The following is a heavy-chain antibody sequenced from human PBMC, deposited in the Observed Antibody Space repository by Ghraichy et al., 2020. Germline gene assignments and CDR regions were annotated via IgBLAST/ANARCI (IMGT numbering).Heavy chain of an antibody. D-gene: IGHD6-19*01. J-gene: IGHJ4*02. V-gene: IGHV3-7*03. CDR1: GFTFSSYW. Sequence: GESLNISCAASGFTFSSYWMSWVRQAPGKGLEWVANIKQDGSEKYYVDSVKGRFTISRDNAKNSLYLQMNSLRAEDTAVYYCARDRIAVAGTVDYWGQGTLVTVSS. CDR2: IKQDGSEK. CDR3: ARDRIAVAGTVDY.